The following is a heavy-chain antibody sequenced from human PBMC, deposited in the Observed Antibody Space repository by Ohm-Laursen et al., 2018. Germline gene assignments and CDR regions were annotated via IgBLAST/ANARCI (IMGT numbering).Heavy chain of an antibody. Sequence: SQTLSLTCTVSGGSISSGGYYWSWIRQHPGKGLEWFGNIYYSGSTYYNPSLKSRVTISVDTSKNQWSLKLSSVTAADSAVYYRARETGTSGALDNWGQGTQVTVSS. CDR2: IYYSGST. CDR3: ARETGTSGALDN. CDR1: GGSISSGGYY. V-gene: IGHV4-31*03. D-gene: IGHD3-9*01. J-gene: IGHJ4*02.